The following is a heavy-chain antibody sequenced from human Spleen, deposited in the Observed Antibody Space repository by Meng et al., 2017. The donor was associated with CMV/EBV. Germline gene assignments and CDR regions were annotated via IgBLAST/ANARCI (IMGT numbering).Heavy chain of an antibody. V-gene: IGHV2-5*02. J-gene: IGHJ4*02. CDR2: IYWDDDK. Sequence: FSLSTSGMCVGWIRQPPGKALEWLALIYWDDDKRYSPSLKSRLTITKDTSKNQVVLTMTNMDPVDTATYYCAHRDYCSGGTCTFDYWGQGTLVTVSS. CDR1: FSLSTSGMC. CDR3: AHRDYCSGGTCTFDY. D-gene: IGHD2-15*01.